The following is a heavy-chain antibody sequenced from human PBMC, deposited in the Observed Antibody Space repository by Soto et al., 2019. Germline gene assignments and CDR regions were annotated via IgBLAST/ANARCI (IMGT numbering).Heavy chain of an antibody. J-gene: IGHJ4*02. V-gene: IGHV1-24*01. CDR1: GYTLTELS. Sequence: ASVKVSFKVSGYTLTELSMHWVRQAPGKGLEWMGGFDPEDGETIYAQKFQGRVTMTEDTSTDTAYMELSSLRSEDTAVYYCATFSYRYSSSWPPDYWGQGTLVTVSS. CDR3: ATFSYRYSSSWPPDY. D-gene: IGHD6-13*01. CDR2: FDPEDGET.